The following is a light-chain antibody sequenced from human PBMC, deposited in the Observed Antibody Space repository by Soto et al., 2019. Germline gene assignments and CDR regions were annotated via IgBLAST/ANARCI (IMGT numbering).Light chain of an antibody. Sequence: DIPMTQSPSTLSASVGDRVTITCRASQSISRWLAWYQQKPGEAPNLLIYDASTLQSGVPSRFSGIGSGTEFTLIISGLQPDDFATYYCQQYQSYWTFGQGTKVEIK. CDR3: QQYQSYWT. V-gene: IGKV1-5*01. CDR1: QSISRW. J-gene: IGKJ1*01. CDR2: DAS.